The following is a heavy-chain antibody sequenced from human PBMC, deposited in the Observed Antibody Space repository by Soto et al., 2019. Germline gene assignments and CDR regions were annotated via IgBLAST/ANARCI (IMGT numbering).Heavy chain of an antibody. CDR1: GFTFDDYA. CDR2: ISWNSGSI. Sequence: GGSLRLSCAASGFTFDDYAMHWVRQAPGKGLEWVSGISWNSGSIGYADSVKGGFTISRDNAKNSLYLQMNSLRAEDTALYYCAKSGVDYDILTGLDYWGQGTLVTVSS. CDR3: AKSGVDYDILTGLDY. J-gene: IGHJ4*02. V-gene: IGHV3-9*01. D-gene: IGHD3-9*01.